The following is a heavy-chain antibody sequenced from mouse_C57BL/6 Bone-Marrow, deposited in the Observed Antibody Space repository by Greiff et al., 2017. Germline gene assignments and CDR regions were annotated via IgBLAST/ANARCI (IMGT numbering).Heavy chain of an antibody. Sequence: EVQLQQSGPVLVKPGASVKMSCKASGYTFTDYYMNWVKQSHGKSLEWIGVINPYNGGTSYNQKFKGTATLTVDKSSSTAYMELNSLTSEDSAVYYCAREGYWYFDVWGTGTTVTVSS. CDR2: INPYNGGT. CDR1: GYTFTDYY. V-gene: IGHV1-19*01. CDR3: AREGYWYFDV. J-gene: IGHJ1*03.